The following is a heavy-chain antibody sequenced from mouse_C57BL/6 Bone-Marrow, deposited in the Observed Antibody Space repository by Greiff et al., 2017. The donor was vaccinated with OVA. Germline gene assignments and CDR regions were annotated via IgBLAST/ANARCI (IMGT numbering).Heavy chain of an antibody. D-gene: IGHD1-1*01. CDR2: LYPGGGYT. V-gene: IGHV1-63*01. CDR3: CPPTVVATDY. Sequence: VQLQQSGAELVRPGTSVKMSCTASGYTFPTYWLGWAKPRPGHGLEWIGDLYPGGGYTNYNEKFKGKATLTADKSSSTAYMQFSSLTSEDSAIYYLCPPTVVATDYWGQGTTLTVSS. J-gene: IGHJ2*01. CDR1: GYTFPTYW.